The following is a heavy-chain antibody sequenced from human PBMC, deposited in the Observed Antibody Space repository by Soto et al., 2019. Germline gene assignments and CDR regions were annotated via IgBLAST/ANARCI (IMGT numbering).Heavy chain of an antibody. J-gene: IGHJ6*02. D-gene: IGHD3-3*01. CDR2: IYYTAST. Sequence: PSETLSLTCTVSGGSVSSASHYWSWIRQTPGKGLEWIGYIYYTASTNYNPSLKGRVTMSVDTSRDQVSLRLRSVTRADTAVYYCARDQYDFGSGSYYYAMEVWGQGTKVTVSS. V-gene: IGHV4-61*01. CDR3: ARDQYDFGSGSYYYAMEV. CDR1: GGSVSSASHY.